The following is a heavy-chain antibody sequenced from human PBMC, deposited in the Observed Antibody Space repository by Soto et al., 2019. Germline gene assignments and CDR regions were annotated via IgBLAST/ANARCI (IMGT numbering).Heavy chain of an antibody. D-gene: IGHD3-10*01. Sequence: PGGSLRLSFAASGFTFSSYSMSWVRQAPGKGPEWVSGFRTGGDDGTTYYADSVKGRFTISRDNSKNTLFLQMNSLRVEDTAIYYCAKKVNSGPGSQYFDYWGQGTLVTVSS. CDR2: FRTGGDDGTT. J-gene: IGHJ4*02. CDR1: GFTFSSYS. CDR3: AKKVNSGPGSQYFDY. V-gene: IGHV3-23*01.